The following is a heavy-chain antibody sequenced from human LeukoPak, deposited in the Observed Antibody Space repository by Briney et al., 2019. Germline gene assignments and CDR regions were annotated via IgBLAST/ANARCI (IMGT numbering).Heavy chain of an antibody. CDR2: IKSKTDGGAP. D-gene: IGHD3-10*01. Sequence: GGSLRLSCAASGFTFSNAWMSWVRQAPGKGLEWVGRIKSKTDGGAPDYAAPVKGRFTFSRDDSRNTLYLQMNSLKTEDTALYYCTTDRGALTSWGQGTLVTVSS. V-gene: IGHV3-15*01. J-gene: IGHJ5*02. CDR1: GFTFSNAW. CDR3: TTDRGALTS.